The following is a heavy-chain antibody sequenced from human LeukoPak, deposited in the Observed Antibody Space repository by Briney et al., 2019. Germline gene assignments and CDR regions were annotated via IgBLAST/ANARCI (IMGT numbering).Heavy chain of an antibody. CDR1: GASISSYY. V-gene: IGHV4-4*07. Sequence: SETLSLTCTVSGASISSYYWSWIRQPAGRALEWLGRIYTSGSTNYNPSLKSRVTMSVDTSKNQFSLKLSSVTAADTAVYYCARLRPYCSSTSCYLGNWFDPWGQGTLVTVSS. CDR2: IYTSGST. J-gene: IGHJ5*02. CDR3: ARLRPYCSSTSCYLGNWFDP. D-gene: IGHD2-2*01.